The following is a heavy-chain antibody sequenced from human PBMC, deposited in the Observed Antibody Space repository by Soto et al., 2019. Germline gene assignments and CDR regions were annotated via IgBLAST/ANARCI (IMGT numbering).Heavy chain of an antibody. V-gene: IGHV3-74*01. CDR2: INGDGSST. CDR1: GFTFTTYW. D-gene: IGHD1-1*01. Sequence: PGWSLRLSCAASGFTFTTYWMHWVRQVPGKGLVWVLRINGDGSSTTYADSVKGRFTISRDNAKNTPYLQMNSLRAEDTAVYYCTRGPRASSTGTGAHWGQGTLVTVSS. J-gene: IGHJ4*02. CDR3: TRGPRASSTGTGAH.